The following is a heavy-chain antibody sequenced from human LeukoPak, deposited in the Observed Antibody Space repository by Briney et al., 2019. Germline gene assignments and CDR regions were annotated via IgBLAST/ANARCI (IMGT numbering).Heavy chain of an antibody. Sequence: SETLSLTCTVSGGSTSSSSHNWGWIRQPPGKGLEWIGNIYYSGSTYYNSSLKSRLTISVDTSKNQFSLKLSSVTAADTAVYYCARLTPVLEVDYWGQGTLVTVSS. D-gene: IGHD5-24*01. J-gene: IGHJ4*02. V-gene: IGHV4-39*01. CDR2: IYYSGST. CDR3: ARLTPVLEVDY. CDR1: GGSTSSSSHN.